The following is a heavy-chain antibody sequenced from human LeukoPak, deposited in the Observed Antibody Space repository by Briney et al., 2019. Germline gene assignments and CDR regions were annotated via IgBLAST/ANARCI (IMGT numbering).Heavy chain of an antibody. CDR3: AGVKHDYSNWGDYYYYYMDV. J-gene: IGHJ6*03. Sequence: GASVKVSCKASGYTFTNYGITWVRQAPGQGLEWMGWISGYNGNTNYAQKLQGRVTMTTDTSTSTAYMELRSLRSDDTAVYYCAGVKHDYSNWGDYYYYYMDVWGKGTTVTVSS. CDR1: GYTFTNYG. V-gene: IGHV1-18*01. D-gene: IGHD4-11*01. CDR2: ISGYNGNT.